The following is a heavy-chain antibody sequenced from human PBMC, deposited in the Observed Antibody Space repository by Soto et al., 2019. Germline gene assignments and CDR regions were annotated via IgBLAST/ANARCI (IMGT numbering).Heavy chain of an antibody. J-gene: IGHJ6*02. CDR1: GYTFTSYA. D-gene: IGHD2-2*01. V-gene: IGHV1-3*01. CDR2: INAGNGNT. Sequence: ASVTVSCQASGYTFTSYAMHWVRQAPGQRLEWMGWINAGNGNTKYSQKFQGRVTITRDTSASTAYMELSSLRSEDTAVYYCARDRVPAASLSYYYYYGMDVWGQGTTVTVSS. CDR3: ARDRVPAASLSYYYYYGMDV.